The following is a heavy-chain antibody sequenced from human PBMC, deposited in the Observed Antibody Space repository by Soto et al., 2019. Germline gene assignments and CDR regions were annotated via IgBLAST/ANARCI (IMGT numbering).Heavy chain of an antibody. CDR3: ARKPVLRYLGGRFDS. Sequence: QVQLVQSGAEVKKPGSSVKVSCKASGGTFSSYAISWVRQAPGQGLEWMGGIIPIFGTANYAQKFQGRVSISIDKSRSTAYMELSSLSSEDTAVYYGARKPVLRYLGGRFDSWGQGTLVTVSS. CDR1: GGTFSSYA. CDR2: IIPIFGTA. J-gene: IGHJ5*01. V-gene: IGHV1-69*06. D-gene: IGHD3-9*01.